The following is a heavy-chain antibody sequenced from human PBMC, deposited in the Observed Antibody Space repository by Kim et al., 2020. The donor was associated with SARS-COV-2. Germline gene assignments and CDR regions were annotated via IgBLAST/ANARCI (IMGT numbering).Heavy chain of an antibody. CDR2: TYYRSKWYN. CDR1: GDSVSSNSAA. D-gene: IGHD3-10*01. Sequence: SQTLSLTCAISGDSVSSNSAAWNWIRQSPSRGLEWLGRTYYRSKWYNDYAVSVKSRITINPDTSKNQFSLQLNSVTPEDTAVYYCARDRPVLLWFGVRAETYGMDVWGQGTTVTVSS. J-gene: IGHJ6*02. CDR3: ARDRPVLLWFGVRAETYGMDV. V-gene: IGHV6-1*01.